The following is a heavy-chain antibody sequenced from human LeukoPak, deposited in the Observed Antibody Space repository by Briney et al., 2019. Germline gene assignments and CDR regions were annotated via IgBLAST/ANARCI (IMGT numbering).Heavy chain of an antibody. D-gene: IGHD3-3*02. V-gene: IGHV3-23*01. Sequence: GGSLRLSCAASGFTFSTYAMNWVRQAPGKGLEWVSSISGSGGSTFYSDSVKGRFTISRDNSKNTLYLQINSLRAEDMAIYYCAKDDRLLARYYFDYWGQGTLVTVSS. J-gene: IGHJ4*02. CDR3: AKDDRLLARYYFDY. CDR2: ISGSGGST. CDR1: GFTFSTYA.